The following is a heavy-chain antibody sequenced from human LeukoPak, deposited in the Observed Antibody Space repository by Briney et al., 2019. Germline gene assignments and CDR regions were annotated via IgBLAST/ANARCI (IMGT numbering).Heavy chain of an antibody. CDR3: ARNSGYDSDANFDY. V-gene: IGHV3-48*03. J-gene: IGHJ4*02. CDR2: ISSSGSTI. D-gene: IGHD5-12*01. CDR1: GFTLSSYE. Sequence: GGSLRLSCAASGFTLSSYEMNWVRQAPGKGLEWVSYISSSGSTIYYADSVKGRFTISRDNAKNSLYLQMNSLRAEDTAVYYCARNSGYDSDANFDYWGQGTLVTVSS.